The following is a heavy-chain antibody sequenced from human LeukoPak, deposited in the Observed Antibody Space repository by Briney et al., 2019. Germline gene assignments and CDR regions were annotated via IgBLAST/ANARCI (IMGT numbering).Heavy chain of an antibody. CDR1: GGSISSSSYN. Sequence: ASETLSLTCTVSGGSISSSSYNWGWIRQPPGKGLEWIGEINHSGSTNYNPSLKSRVTISVDTSKNQFSLKLSSVTAADTAVYYCARIRDYYDSSGYYYVTYFDYWGQGTLVTVSS. V-gene: IGHV4-39*07. D-gene: IGHD3-22*01. CDR3: ARIRDYYDSSGYYYVTYFDY. J-gene: IGHJ4*02. CDR2: INHSGST.